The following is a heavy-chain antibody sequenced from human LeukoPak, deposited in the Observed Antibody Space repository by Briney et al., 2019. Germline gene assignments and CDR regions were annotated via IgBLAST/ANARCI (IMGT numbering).Heavy chain of an antibody. CDR1: GFTFSSYS. J-gene: IGHJ4*02. V-gene: IGHV3-21*04. Sequence: GGSLRLSCAASGFTFSSYSINWVRQPPGKGLEWVTSITNTTKYISYAYSVKGRFTISRDDAKNTLYLQMNSLRAEDTAVYYCARDTNYYDSSGYYAGSDFDYWGQGNLVTVSS. CDR2: ITNTTKYI. D-gene: IGHD3-22*01. CDR3: ARDTNYYDSSGYYAGSDFDY.